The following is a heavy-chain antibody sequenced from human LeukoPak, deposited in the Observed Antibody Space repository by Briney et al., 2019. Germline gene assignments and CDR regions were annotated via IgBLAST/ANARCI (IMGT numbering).Heavy chain of an antibody. CDR1: GFSLSTSGVG. Sequence: SGPTLVKPTQTLTLTCTFSGFSLSTSGVGVGWIRQPPGKALEWLAVIYWDDDKRYSPYLKNRFSITKDTSKNQVVLTMTNMDPVDTATYYCAHRPGYCSSTSCYDYWGQGTLVTVSS. D-gene: IGHD2-2*01. CDR3: AHRPGYCSSTSCYDY. V-gene: IGHV2-5*02. J-gene: IGHJ4*02. CDR2: IYWDDDK.